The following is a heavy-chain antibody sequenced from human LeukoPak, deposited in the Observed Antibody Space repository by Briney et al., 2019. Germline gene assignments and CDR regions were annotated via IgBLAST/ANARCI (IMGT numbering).Heavy chain of an antibody. CDR1: GGSISSGGYY. D-gene: IGHD2/OR15-2a*01. CDR3: ARDKRGIVPKPGNNWFDP. V-gene: IGHV4-31*03. Sequence: KTSQTLSLTCTVSGGSISSGGYYWSWIRQHPGKGLEWIGYIYYSGSTYYNPSLKSRVTISVDTSKNQFSLKLSSVTAADTAVYYCARDKRGIVPKPGNNWFDPWGQGTLVTVSS. J-gene: IGHJ5*02. CDR2: IYYSGST.